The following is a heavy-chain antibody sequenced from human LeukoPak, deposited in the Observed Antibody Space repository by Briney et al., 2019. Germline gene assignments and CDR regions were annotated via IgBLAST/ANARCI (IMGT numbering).Heavy chain of an antibody. J-gene: IGHJ4*02. CDR2: IKQDGSEK. CDR1: GSTFSSYW. D-gene: IGHD5-24*01. CDR3: ARGDASGY. V-gene: IGHV3-7*01. Sequence: PGGSLRLSCAASGSTFSSYWMSWVRQAPGKGLEWVANIKQDGSEKYYVDSVKGRFTISRDNAKNSLYLQMNSLRAEDTAVYYCARGDASGYWGQGTLVTVSS.